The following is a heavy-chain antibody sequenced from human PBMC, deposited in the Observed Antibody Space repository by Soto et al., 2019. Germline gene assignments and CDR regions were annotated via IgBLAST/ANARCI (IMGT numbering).Heavy chain of an antibody. V-gene: IGHV3-7*03. Sequence: GGSLRLSCAASGFTFSSYWMSWVRQAPGKGLEWVANIKQDGSEKYYVDSVKGRFTISRDNAKNSLYLQMNSLRAEDTAVYYCARDAPSGSYDNWFDPWGQGTLVTVSS. D-gene: IGHD1-26*01. CDR2: IKQDGSEK. CDR3: ARDAPSGSYDNWFDP. J-gene: IGHJ5*02. CDR1: GFTFSSYW.